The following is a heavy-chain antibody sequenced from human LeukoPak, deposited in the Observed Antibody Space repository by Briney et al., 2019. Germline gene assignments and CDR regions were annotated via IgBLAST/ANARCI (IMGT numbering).Heavy chain of an antibody. Sequence: AGSLRLSCAASGFTFSNAWMSWVRQAPGKGLEWVGRIKSKTDGGTTDYAAPVKGRFTISRDDSKNTLYLQMNSLKTEDTAVYYCNTDARSPVDTAMVYYFDHWGQGTLVTVSS. CDR2: IKSKTDGGTT. D-gene: IGHD5-18*01. J-gene: IGHJ4*02. V-gene: IGHV3-15*01. CDR3: NTDARSPVDTAMVYYFDH. CDR1: GFTFSNAW.